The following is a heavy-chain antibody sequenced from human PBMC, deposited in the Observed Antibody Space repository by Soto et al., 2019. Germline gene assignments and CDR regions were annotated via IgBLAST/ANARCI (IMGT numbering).Heavy chain of an antibody. V-gene: IGHV3-21*01. CDR2: ISSSSSYI. J-gene: IGHJ4*02. D-gene: IGHD3-22*01. CDR3: ARGPYYYDSSGAPHGY. Sequence: PGGSLRLSCAASGFTFSSYSMNWVRQAPGKGLEWVSSISSSSSYIYYADSVKGRFTISRDNAKNSLYLQMNSLRAEDTAVYYCARGPYYYDSSGAPHGYWGQGTLVTVSS. CDR1: GFTFSSYS.